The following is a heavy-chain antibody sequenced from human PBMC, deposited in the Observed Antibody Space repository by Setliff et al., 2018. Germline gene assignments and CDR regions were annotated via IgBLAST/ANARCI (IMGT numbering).Heavy chain of an antibody. Sequence: SVKVSCKASGGTFSSYAISWVRQAPGQGLEWMGRIIPIFGTANYAQKFQGRVTITADKSTSTAYMELSSLRSEDTAVYYCAGTYYNFWSALDYYYYGMTSGAKGPRSPSP. D-gene: IGHD3-3*01. J-gene: IGHJ6*02. CDR1: GGTFSSYA. CDR3: AGTYYNFWSALDYYYYGMTS. CDR2: IIPIFGTA. V-gene: IGHV1-69*06.